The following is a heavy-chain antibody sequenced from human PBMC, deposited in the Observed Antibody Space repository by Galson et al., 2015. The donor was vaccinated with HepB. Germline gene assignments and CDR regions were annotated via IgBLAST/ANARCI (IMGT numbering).Heavy chain of an antibody. D-gene: IGHD3-22*01. Sequence: SLRLSCAASGFTFSSYAMSWVRQAPGKGLEWVSAISGSGGSTYYADSVKGRFTISRDNSKNTLYLQMNSLRAEDTAVYYCAKRRIVEGGSWGYWGQGTLVTVSS. V-gene: IGHV3-23*01. J-gene: IGHJ4*02. CDR3: AKRRIVEGGSWGY. CDR2: ISGSGGST. CDR1: GFTFSSYA.